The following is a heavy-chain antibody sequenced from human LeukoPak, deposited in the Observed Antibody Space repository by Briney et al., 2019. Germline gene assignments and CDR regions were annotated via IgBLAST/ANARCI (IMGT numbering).Heavy chain of an antibody. D-gene: IGHD3-3*01. Sequence: GGSLRLSCAASGFTFDDYGMSWVRQAPGKGLEWVSGINWNGGSTGYADSVKGRFTISRDNAKNSLYLQMNSLRAEDTALYYCARYPYYDFWSGYYPAFDYWGQGTLVTVSS. CDR2: INWNGGST. CDR3: ARYPYYDFWSGYYPAFDY. CDR1: GFTFDDYG. V-gene: IGHV3-20*04. J-gene: IGHJ4*02.